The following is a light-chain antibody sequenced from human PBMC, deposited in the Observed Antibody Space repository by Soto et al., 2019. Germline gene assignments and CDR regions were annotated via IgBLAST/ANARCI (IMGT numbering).Light chain of an antibody. CDR3: MSYAGMYTYV. CDR2: EVT. CDR1: SSDVGGYNY. J-gene: IGLJ1*01. Sequence: QSVLTQPPSASGSPGQSFTISCTGTSSDVGGYNYLSWYQHRPGKAPQLIIYEVTKRPSGVPNRFFGSKSGNTASLTVSGLQAEDEADYFCMSYAGMYTYVFGTGTKVTVL. V-gene: IGLV2-8*01.